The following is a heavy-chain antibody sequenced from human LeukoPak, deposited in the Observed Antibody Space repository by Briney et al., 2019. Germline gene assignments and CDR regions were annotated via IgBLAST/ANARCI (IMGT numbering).Heavy chain of an antibody. CDR1: GFTFSSYY. V-gene: IGHV3-21*01. D-gene: IGHD4-11*01. CDR3: ARVASNYDFDY. CDR2: ISSSSKYM. Sequence: GGSRRLSCAASGFTFSSYYMNWVRQAPGKGLEWVSSISSSSKYMYYADSVRGRFTISRDNAKNSLFLQMTSLRAEDTAVYYCARVASNYDFDYWGQGTLVTVSS. J-gene: IGHJ4*02.